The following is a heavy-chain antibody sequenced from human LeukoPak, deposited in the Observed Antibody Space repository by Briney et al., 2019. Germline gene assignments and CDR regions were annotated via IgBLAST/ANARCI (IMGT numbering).Heavy chain of an antibody. CDR2: INHSGST. CDR3: ASARWGFDP. V-gene: IGHV4-34*01. J-gene: IGHJ5*02. CDR1: GGSFSGYY. D-gene: IGHD4-23*01. Sequence: SETLTLTCAVYGGSFSGYYWSWIRQPPGKGLEWIGEINHSGSTNYNPSLESRVTISVDTSKNQFSLKLSSVTAADTAVYYCASARWGFDPWGQGTLVTVSS.